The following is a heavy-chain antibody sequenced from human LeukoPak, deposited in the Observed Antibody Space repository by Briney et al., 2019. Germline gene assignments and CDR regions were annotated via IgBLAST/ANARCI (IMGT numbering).Heavy chain of an antibody. CDR3: ARALGLQITNEEWFDP. Sequence: PSETLSPTCAVYGGSFSGYYWSWIRQPPGKGLEWIGEINHSGSTNYNPSLKSRVTISVDTSKNQFSLKLSSVTAADTAVYYCARALGLQITNEEWFDPWGQGTLVTVSS. CDR1: GGSFSGYY. CDR2: INHSGST. D-gene: IGHD4-11*01. J-gene: IGHJ5*02. V-gene: IGHV4-34*01.